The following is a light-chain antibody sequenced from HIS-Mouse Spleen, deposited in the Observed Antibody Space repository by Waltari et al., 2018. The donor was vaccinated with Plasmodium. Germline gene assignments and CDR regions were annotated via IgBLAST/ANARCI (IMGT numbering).Light chain of an antibody. CDR3: MIWPSNASGV. V-gene: IGLV5-37*01. CDR1: SAINVGSYN. J-gene: IGLJ3*02. Sequence: QPVLTQPPSSSASPGDSARLTCTLPSAINVGSYNIYWSQHKPGSPPRYLLYYYSDSDKGQGSGVPSRFSGSKDASANTGILLISGLQSEDEADYYCMIWPSNASGVFGGGTKLTVL. CDR2: YYSDSDK.